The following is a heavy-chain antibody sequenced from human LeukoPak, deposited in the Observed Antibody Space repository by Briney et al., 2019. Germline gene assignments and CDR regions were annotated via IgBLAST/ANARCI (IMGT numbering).Heavy chain of an antibody. Sequence: ASVKVSCKASGYTFTSYGISWVRQAPGQGLEWMGWISAYNGDTNYAQKLQGRVTMTTDTSTSTAYMELRSLRSDDTAVYYCARDPFYSTATTYCYYGMDVWGQGTTVTVSS. CDR2: ISAYNGDT. J-gene: IGHJ6*02. V-gene: IGHV1-18*01. CDR1: GYTFTSYG. CDR3: ARDPFYSTATTYCYYGMDV. D-gene: IGHD2-21*01.